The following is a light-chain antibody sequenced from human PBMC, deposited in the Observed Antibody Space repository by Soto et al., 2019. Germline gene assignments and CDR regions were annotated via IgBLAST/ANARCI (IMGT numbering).Light chain of an antibody. J-gene: IGKJ1*01. Sequence: DIQMTQSPSTLSASVGDRVTITCRASQSISSWLAWYQQKPGKAPKLLLYDASSLESGVPSRFSGRGAGAEFTLTIGSLQPDEFPTYYCQQYNSYWTFGQGTKVQI. CDR3: QQYNSYWT. CDR2: DAS. CDR1: QSISSW. V-gene: IGKV1-5*01.